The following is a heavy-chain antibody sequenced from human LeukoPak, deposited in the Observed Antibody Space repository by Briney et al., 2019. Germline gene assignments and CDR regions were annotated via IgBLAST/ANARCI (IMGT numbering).Heavy chain of an antibody. CDR3: AKGPIEAAANGLYFDY. CDR2: ISGSGGKT. V-gene: IGHV3-23*01. J-gene: IGHJ4*02. Sequence: GGSLRLSCAASGFTFSSYAMSWVRQAPGKGLEGVSVISGSGGKTYYADFVKGRFTISRDNSKNTLYLQMNSLRAEDTAVYYCAKGPIEAAANGLYFDYWGQGTLVTVSS. D-gene: IGHD6-13*01. CDR1: GFTFSSYA.